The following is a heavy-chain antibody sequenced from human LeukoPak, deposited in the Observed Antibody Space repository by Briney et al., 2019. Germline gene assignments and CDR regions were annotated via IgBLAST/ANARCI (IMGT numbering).Heavy chain of an antibody. V-gene: IGHV3-49*04. D-gene: IGHD1-26*01. CDR3: TRDRDSGSYRYRLS. Sequence: PGGSLRLSCSAYGFTFGDYAMSWVRQAPGKGLEWVGFIRSKAYGGTTEYAASVKGRFTISRDDSKSIAYLQMNSLKTEDTAVYYCTRDRDSGSYRYRLSWGQGTLVTVSS. CDR2: IRSKAYGGTT. CDR1: GFTFGDYA. J-gene: IGHJ4*02.